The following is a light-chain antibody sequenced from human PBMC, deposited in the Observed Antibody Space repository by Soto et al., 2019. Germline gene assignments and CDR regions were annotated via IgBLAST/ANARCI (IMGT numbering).Light chain of an antibody. CDR3: QQYGRT. V-gene: IGKV3-20*01. CDR1: QSVSSSY. J-gene: IGKJ3*01. CDR2: GAS. Sequence: EIVLTQSPGTLSLSPGERATLSCRASQSVSSSYLAWNQQKPGQAPRLLIYGASSRATGIPDRFSGSGSGTDFTLTISRLEPEDFAVYYCQQYGRTFGPGTKVDIK.